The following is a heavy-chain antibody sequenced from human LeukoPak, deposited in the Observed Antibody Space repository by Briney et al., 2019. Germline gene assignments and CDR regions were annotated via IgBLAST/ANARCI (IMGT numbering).Heavy chain of an antibody. D-gene: IGHD2-21*02. CDR3: VVANCGDDCSH. CDR2: INSDGSST. Sequence: PGGSLRLSCAASGFTFRSYWMYWVRQAPGKGLMWVSRINSDGSSTSYADPVKGRFTISRDNTKNTLYLHMNSLRAEDTAVYYCVVANCGDDCSHWGQGSLVTVSS. CDR1: GFTFRSYW. V-gene: IGHV3-74*01. J-gene: IGHJ4*02.